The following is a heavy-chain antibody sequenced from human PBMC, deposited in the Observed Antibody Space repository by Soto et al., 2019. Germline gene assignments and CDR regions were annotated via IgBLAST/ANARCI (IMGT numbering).Heavy chain of an antibody. CDR2: ITGSGGST. D-gene: IGHD5-18*01. Sequence: GSIRISSAASGLTFDTYAMNWVRKATGKGLEWVSGITGSGGSTYYADSVKGRFTISRDNSKNTLYLQMNSLRGDDTAVYYCAKDRSVDTRDWFDPWGQGTLVTVSS. CDR1: GLTFDTYA. J-gene: IGHJ5*02. CDR3: AKDRSVDTRDWFDP. V-gene: IGHV3-23*01.